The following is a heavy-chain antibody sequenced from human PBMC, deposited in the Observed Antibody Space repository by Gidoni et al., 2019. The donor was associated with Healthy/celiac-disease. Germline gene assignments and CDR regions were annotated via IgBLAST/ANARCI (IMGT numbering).Heavy chain of an antibody. CDR2: IIPILGIA. Sequence: QVQLVQSGAEVKKPGSSVKVYCKDSGGTFRSYNIRWVRQSPGQGLEWMGRIIPILGIANFAQKFQGRVTITADKSTSTAYMELSSLRSEDTAVYYCARGVYGSGPWESYYYYGMDVWGQGTTVTVSS. CDR3: ARGVYGSGPWESYYYYGMDV. V-gene: IGHV1-69*02. CDR1: GGTFRSYN. J-gene: IGHJ6*02. D-gene: IGHD3-10*01.